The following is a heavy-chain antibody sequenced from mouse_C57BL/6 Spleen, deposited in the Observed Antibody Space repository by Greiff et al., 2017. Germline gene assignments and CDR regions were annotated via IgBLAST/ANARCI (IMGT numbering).Heavy chain of an antibody. CDR1: GYAFTNYL. CDR2: INPGSGGT. Sequence: VNVVESGAELVRPGTSVKVSCKASGYAFTNYLIEWVKQRPGQGLEWNGVINPGSGGTNYNEKFKGKATLTADKSSSTAYMQLSSLTSEDSAVYFCARSAGTDFDYWGRGTTLTVSS. D-gene: IGHD3-3*01. V-gene: IGHV1-54*01. J-gene: IGHJ2*01. CDR3: ARSAGTDFDY.